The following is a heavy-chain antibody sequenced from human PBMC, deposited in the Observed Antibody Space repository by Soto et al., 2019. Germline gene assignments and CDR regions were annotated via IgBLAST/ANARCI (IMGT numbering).Heavy chain of an antibody. CDR1: GFTFSSYS. D-gene: IGHD2-15*01. Sequence: GGSLRLSCAASGFTFSSYSMNWVRQAPGKGLEWVSYISSSSSTIYYADSVKGRFTISRDNAKNSLYLQMNSLRAEDTAVYYCARGSSRISSGYFDYWGQGTLVTVSS. V-gene: IGHV3-48*01. CDR2: ISSSSSTI. J-gene: IGHJ4*02. CDR3: ARGSSRISSGYFDY.